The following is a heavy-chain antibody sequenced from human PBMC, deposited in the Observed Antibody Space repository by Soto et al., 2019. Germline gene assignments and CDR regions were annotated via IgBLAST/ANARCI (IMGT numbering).Heavy chain of an antibody. CDR1: GYTFTSYG. CDR2: VTTYNGNT. D-gene: IGHD3-10*02. V-gene: IGHV1-18*01. Sequence: QVQLVQSGAEVKKPGASVKVSCKASGYTFTSYGISWVRQAPGQGLEWMAWVTTYNGNTDSAQKFQDRNTVTTETSTSTAYMELRSLRSDDTAVYYCVRDVRGGDTFDIWGQGTMVTVSS. J-gene: IGHJ3*02. CDR3: VRDVRGGDTFDI.